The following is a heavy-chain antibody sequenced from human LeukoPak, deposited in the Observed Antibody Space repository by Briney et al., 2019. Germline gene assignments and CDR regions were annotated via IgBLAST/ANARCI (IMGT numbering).Heavy chain of an antibody. J-gene: IGHJ4*02. CDR1: GTTFTTSL. D-gene: IGHD1-26*01. CDR3: ARPKYTSSLAFDY. V-gene: IGHV5-51*01. Sequence: GESLKFSCGDSGTTFTTSLIVGVRQLPGKGRKWMGIIYPGDSATTYRPSFQGPVNYSALKSSRAADLQWSSLRASGTTIYYCARPKYTSSLAFDYWGQGTPVTVAS. CDR2: IYPGDSAT.